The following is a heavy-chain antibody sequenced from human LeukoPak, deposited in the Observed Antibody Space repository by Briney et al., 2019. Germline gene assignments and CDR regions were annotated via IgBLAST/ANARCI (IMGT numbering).Heavy chain of an antibody. CDR2: INPSGGST. V-gene: IGHV1-46*01. Sequence: ASVTVSCMASGYTFTSYYMHWVRQAPGQGLEWMGIINPSGGSTSYAQKLQGRGTITRDTYTRTVYMELSSLRSEDTAVYYCARDRIVGASMGYFDYWGQGTLVTVSS. CDR1: GYTFTSYY. J-gene: IGHJ4*02. CDR3: ARDRIVGASMGYFDY. D-gene: IGHD1-26*01.